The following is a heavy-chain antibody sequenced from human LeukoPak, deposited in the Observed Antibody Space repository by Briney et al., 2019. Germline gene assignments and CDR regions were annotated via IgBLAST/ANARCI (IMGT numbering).Heavy chain of an antibody. V-gene: IGHV4-31*03. CDR1: GGSISSGGYY. CDR2: IYYSGST. Sequence: SQTLSLTCTVSGGSISSGGYYWSWIRQHPGKGLEWIGYIYYSGSTYYNPSLKSRVTISVDTSKNQFSLKLSSVTAADTAVYYCARTDILTGYYHTFDYWGQGTLDTVSS. D-gene: IGHD3-9*01. J-gene: IGHJ4*02. CDR3: ARTDILTGYYHTFDY.